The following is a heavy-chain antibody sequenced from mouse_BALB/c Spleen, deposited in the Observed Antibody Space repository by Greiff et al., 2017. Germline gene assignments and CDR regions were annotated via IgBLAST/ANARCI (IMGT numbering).Heavy chain of an antibody. CDR2: IYWDDDK. CDR3: ARSGSTMNTAFAY. V-gene: IGHV8-12*01. J-gene: IGHJ3*01. Sequence: QVTLKESGPGILQPSQTLGLTRPFSGFSLRTSGMGVSWIRQPSGKGLEWLAHIYWDDDKRNNPSLKSRLTISKETSRNQVFLNITRVDTANTATDYCARSGSTMNTAFAYWGQGTLVTVSA. CDR1: GFSLRTSGMG. D-gene: IGHD2-4*01.